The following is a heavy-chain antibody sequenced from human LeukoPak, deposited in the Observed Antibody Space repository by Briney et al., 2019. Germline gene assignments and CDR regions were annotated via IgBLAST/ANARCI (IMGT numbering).Heavy chain of an antibody. V-gene: IGHV3-11*01. CDR3: ARSIGLTGGGVDV. J-gene: IGHJ6*02. Sequence: GGSLRLSSAASGFTFSDYNMNWVPQAPGKGLEWVSYITNGGSTIHHADSVKGRFTISRDNAKKTLYLQMNSLRAEDTAVYYCARSIGLTGGGVDVWGQGTTVTVSS. CDR2: ITNGGSTI. D-gene: IGHD3-9*01. CDR1: GFTFSDYN.